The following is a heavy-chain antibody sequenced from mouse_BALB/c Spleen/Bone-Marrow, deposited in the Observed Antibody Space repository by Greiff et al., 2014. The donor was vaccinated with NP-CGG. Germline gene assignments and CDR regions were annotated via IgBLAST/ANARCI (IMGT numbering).Heavy chain of an antibody. CDR2: IDPANGNT. Sequence: VQLQQSGAELVKPGASVKFSFTSSGFNIKDTYMHWVKQRPEQGLEWIGRIDPANGNTKYDPKFQGKATITADTSSNTAYLQLSSLTSEDTAVYYCANYYYGSSLFAYWGQGTLVTVSA. V-gene: IGHV14-3*02. J-gene: IGHJ3*01. CDR3: ANYYYGSSLFAY. D-gene: IGHD1-1*01. CDR1: GFNIKDTY.